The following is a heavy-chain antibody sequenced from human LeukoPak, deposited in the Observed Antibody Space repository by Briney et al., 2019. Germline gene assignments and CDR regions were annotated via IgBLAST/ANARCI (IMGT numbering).Heavy chain of an antibody. CDR3: ARVGYSYGFDY. D-gene: IGHD5-18*01. CDR2: ISSSSSYI. J-gene: IGHJ4*02. Sequence: GGSLRLSCAASGLTFSAYAMNWVRQAPGKGLEWVSSISSSSSYIYYADSVKGRFTISRDNAKNSLYLQMNSLRAEDTAVYYCARVGYSYGFDYWGQGTLVTVSS. CDR1: GLTFSAYA. V-gene: IGHV3-21*01.